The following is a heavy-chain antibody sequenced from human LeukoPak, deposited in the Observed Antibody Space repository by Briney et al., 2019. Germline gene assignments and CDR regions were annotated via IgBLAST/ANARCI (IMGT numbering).Heavy chain of an antibody. CDR2: IIPIFGTA. V-gene: IGHV1-69*13. J-gene: IGHJ4*02. CDR1: GGTFSSYA. CDR3: ARSPAAAGTGPFDY. D-gene: IGHD6-13*01. Sequence: SVKVSCKASGGTFSSYAISWVRQAPGQGLEWMGGIIPIFGTANYAQKFQGRVTITADESTSTAYMELSSLRSEDTAVYYGARSPAAAGTGPFDYWGQGTLVTVSS.